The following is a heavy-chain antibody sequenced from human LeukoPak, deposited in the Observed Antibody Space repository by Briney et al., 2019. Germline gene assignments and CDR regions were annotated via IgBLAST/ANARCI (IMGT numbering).Heavy chain of an antibody. CDR3: ARGRGVRPFYFDY. CDR2: IYYSGST. V-gene: IGHV4-31*03. Sequence: SETLSLTCTVSGGSISSGGYYWGWIRQHPGKGLEWIGYIYYSGSTYYNPSPKSRVTISVDTSKNQFSLKLSSVTAADTAVYYCARGRGVRPFYFDYWGQGTLVTVSS. J-gene: IGHJ4*02. CDR1: GGSISSGGYY. D-gene: IGHD3-10*01.